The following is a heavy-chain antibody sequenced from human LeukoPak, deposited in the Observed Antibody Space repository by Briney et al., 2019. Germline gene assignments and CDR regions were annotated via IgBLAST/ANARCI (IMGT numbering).Heavy chain of an antibody. Sequence: PSETLSLTCTVSGGSVGTGNYYWNWIRQPAGKGLEWIGRIYTNGNTNYNPSLKSRITMSIDQSKNQFSLKLASVTTADTAVYYCTRDKGVEGPYSFDYWGQGTLVTISS. CDR2: IYTNGNT. D-gene: IGHD2-15*01. J-gene: IGHJ4*02. V-gene: IGHV4-61*02. CDR1: GGSVGTGNYY. CDR3: TRDKGVEGPYSFDY.